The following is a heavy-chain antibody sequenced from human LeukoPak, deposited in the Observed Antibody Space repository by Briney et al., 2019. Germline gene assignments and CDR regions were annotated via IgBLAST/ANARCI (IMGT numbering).Heavy chain of an antibody. Sequence: PGGSLRLSCAASGFTFSSYSMNWVRQAPGKGLEWVSSISSSSSYIYYADSVKGRFTISRDNAKNSLYLQMNSLRAEDTAVYYCARGGSSWRGRGWFDPWGQGTLVTVSS. D-gene: IGHD6-13*01. CDR1: GFTFSSYS. CDR2: ISSSSSYI. J-gene: IGHJ5*02. V-gene: IGHV3-21*01. CDR3: ARGGSSWRGRGWFDP.